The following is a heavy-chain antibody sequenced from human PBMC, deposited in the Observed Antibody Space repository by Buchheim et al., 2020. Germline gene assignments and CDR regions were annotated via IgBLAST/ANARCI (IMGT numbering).Heavy chain of an antibody. D-gene: IGHD3-22*01. J-gene: IGHJ5*02. CDR2: ISYDGSNK. V-gene: IGHV3-30*18. CDR3: AKDVLAYYYDSSGYYS. CDR1: GFTFSSYG. Sequence: QVQLVESGGGVVQPGRSLRLSCAASGFTFSSYGMHWVRQAPGKGLEWVAVISYDGSNKYYADFVKGRFTISRDNSKNTLYLQMNSLRAEDTAVYYCAKDVLAYYYDSSGYYSWGQGTL.